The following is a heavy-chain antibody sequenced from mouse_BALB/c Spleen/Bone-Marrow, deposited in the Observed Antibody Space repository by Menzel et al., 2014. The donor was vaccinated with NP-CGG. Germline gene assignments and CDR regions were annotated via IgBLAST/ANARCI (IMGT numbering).Heavy chain of an antibody. CDR2: ILPGSGST. Sequence: QVQLQQSGAEVMKSGASVKMSCRATGYSFSSFWIDWIKQRPEHGLEWIGKILPGSGSTNYNAKFKGKATISADTSSNTADMLLSSRTSEDSAVYFCAREGAFYGNPFDFWGQGATITVSS. V-gene: IGHV1-9*01. CDR1: GYSFSSFW. J-gene: IGHJ2*01. CDR3: AREGAFYGNPFDF. D-gene: IGHD2-10*01.